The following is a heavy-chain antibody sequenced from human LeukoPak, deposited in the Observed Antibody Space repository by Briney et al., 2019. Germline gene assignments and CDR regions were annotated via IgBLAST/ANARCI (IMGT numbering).Heavy chain of an antibody. J-gene: IGHJ4*02. CDR1: GGSFSGYY. V-gene: IGHV4-34*01. Sequence: PSETLSLTCAVHGGSFSGYYWSWIRQPPGKGLEWIGEINHSGSTNYNPSLKSRVTISVDTSKDQFSLKLSAVTAADTAVYYCARGGDIVVVPAADFDYWGQGTLVTVSS. CDR3: ARGGDIVVVPAADFDY. CDR2: INHSGST. D-gene: IGHD2-2*01.